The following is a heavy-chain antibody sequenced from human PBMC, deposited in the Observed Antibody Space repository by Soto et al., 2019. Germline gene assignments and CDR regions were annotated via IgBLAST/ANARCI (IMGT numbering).Heavy chain of an antibody. CDR2: ISPYNGNT. J-gene: IGHJ6*02. Sequence: ASVKVSCKTSGYPFTSYGIGWVRQAPGQGLEWMAWISPYNGNTYYAQKFQGRVTLTTDTYTNTVYMELRSLSSDDTAVYYCARDQSLDRNYYYGIDVWG. CDR1: GYPFTSYG. CDR3: ARDQSLDRNYYYGIDV. V-gene: IGHV1-18*01.